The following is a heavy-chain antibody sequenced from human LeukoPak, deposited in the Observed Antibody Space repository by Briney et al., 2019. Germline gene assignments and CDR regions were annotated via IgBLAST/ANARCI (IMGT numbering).Heavy chain of an antibody. J-gene: IGHJ4*02. CDR2: MNPNSGNT. CDR3: ARLDWSDLDFDY. D-gene: IGHD3/OR15-3a*01. CDR1: GYTFTSYD. Sequence: ASVKVSCKASGYTFTSYDINWVRQATGQGLEWMGWMNPNSGNTGYAQKFQGRVTMTRNTSISTAYMELSSLRSEDTAVYYCARLDWSDLDFDYWGQGTLATVSS. V-gene: IGHV1-8*01.